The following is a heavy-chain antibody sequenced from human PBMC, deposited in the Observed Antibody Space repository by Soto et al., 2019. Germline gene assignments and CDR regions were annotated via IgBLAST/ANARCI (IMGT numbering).Heavy chain of an antibody. J-gene: IGHJ6*02. V-gene: IGHV3-23*01. D-gene: IGHD4-17*01. CDR3: AKDLVDYGDTYYYYYGMDV. CDR1: GFTFSSYA. Sequence: GSLRLSCAASGFTFSSYAMSWVRQAPGKGLEWVSAISGSGGSTYYADSVKGRFTISRDNSKNTLYLQMNSLRAEDTAVYYCAKDLVDYGDTYYYYYGMDVWGQGTTVTVS. CDR2: ISGSGGST.